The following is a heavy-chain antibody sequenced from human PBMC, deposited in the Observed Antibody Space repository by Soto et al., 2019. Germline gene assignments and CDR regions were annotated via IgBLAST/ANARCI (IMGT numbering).Heavy chain of an antibody. Sequence: GGSLRLSCAASGFTFSSYEMNWVRQAPGKGLEGVSEISSSGSNIYYADSVKVRFTISRDNAKNSLYLQMNSLRAEDVAVYVCARARSGWYGNGAFDIWGQGTMVTVSS. V-gene: IGHV3-48*03. CDR2: ISSSGSNI. CDR3: ARARSGWYGNGAFDI. J-gene: IGHJ3*02. CDR1: GFTFSSYE. D-gene: IGHD6-19*01.